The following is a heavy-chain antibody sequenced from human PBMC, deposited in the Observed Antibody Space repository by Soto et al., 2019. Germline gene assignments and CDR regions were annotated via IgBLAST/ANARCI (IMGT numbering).Heavy chain of an antibody. CDR1: GGTFSSYA. CDR2: IIPIFGTA. J-gene: IGHJ4*02. Sequence: SVKVSCKASGGTFSSYAISWVRQAPGQGLEWMGGIIPIFGTANYAQKFQGRVTITADESTSTAYMELSSLRSEDTAVYYCARDRYYYGSGSYYLPYYFDYWGQGTLVTVSS. V-gene: IGHV1-69*13. D-gene: IGHD3-10*01. CDR3: ARDRYYYGSGSYYLPYYFDY.